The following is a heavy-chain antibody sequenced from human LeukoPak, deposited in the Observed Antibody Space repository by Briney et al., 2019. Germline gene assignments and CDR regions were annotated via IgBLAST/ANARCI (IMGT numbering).Heavy chain of an antibody. J-gene: IGHJ4*02. CDR1: GYSFTSNW. CDR2: IYPGDSDT. CDR3: AKLADGSSWSGADY. D-gene: IGHD6-13*01. Sequence: PGESLKISCKGSGYSFTSNWIAWVRQMPGKGLEWMGIIYPGDSDTRYMPSFQGQVTISADKSISTAYPQWNSLKASDTALYYCAKLADGSSWSGADYWGQGTLVPVSS. V-gene: IGHV5-51*01.